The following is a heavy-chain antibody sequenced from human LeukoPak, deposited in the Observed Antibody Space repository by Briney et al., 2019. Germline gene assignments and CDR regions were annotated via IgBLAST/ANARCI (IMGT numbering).Heavy chain of an antibody. CDR3: ARSSGWYVSGMDV. Sequence: SETLSLTCTVSGGSISSSSYYWSWIRQPPGKGLEWIGYIYYSGSTNYNPSLKSRVTISVDTSKNQFSLKLSSVTAADTAVYYCARSSGWYVSGMDVWGQGTTVTVSS. D-gene: IGHD6-19*01. J-gene: IGHJ6*02. V-gene: IGHV4-61*01. CDR1: GGSISSSSYY. CDR2: IYYSGST.